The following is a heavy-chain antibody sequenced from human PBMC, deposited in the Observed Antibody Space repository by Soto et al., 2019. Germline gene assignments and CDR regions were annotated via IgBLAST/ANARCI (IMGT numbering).Heavy chain of an antibody. D-gene: IGHD6-6*01. CDR1: GFTFSSYG. Sequence: QVQLVESGGGVVQPGRSLRLSCAASGFTFSSYGMHWVRQAPGKGRGWVAVISYDGSNKYYADSVKGRFTISRDNSKNTLYLQMNSLRAEDTAVYYCAKDLLSSSDAFDIWGQGTMVTVSS. CDR3: AKDLLSSSDAFDI. V-gene: IGHV3-30*18. CDR2: ISYDGSNK. J-gene: IGHJ3*02.